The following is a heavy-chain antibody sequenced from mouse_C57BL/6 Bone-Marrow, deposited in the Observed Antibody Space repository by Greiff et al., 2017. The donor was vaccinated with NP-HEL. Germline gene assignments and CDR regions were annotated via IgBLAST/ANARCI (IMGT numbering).Heavy chain of an antibody. Sequence: EVKLMESGGGLVKPGGSLKLSCAASGFTFSDYGMHWVRQAPEKGLEWVAYISSGSSTIYYADTVKGRFTISRDNAKNTLFLQMTSLRSEDTAMYYCARTPITTVVVNWYFDVWGTGTTVTVSS. J-gene: IGHJ1*03. V-gene: IGHV5-17*01. D-gene: IGHD1-1*01. CDR2: ISSGSSTI. CDR3: ARTPITTVVVNWYFDV. CDR1: GFTFSDYG.